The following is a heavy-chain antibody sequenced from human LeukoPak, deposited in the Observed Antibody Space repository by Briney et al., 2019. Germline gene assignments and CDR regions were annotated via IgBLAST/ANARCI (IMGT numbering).Heavy chain of an antibody. J-gene: IGHJ3*02. CDR3: ARLFTVDI. CDR2: IYYSGNT. CDR1: GVSISSSNSY. D-gene: IGHD4-23*01. Sequence: PSETLSLTCTVSGVSISSSNSYWGWIRQPPGKGLEWIGSIYYSGNTYYNASLKSQVSISIDTSKNRFSLKLTSVTAADTAVYYCARLFTVDIWGQGTMVTVSS. V-gene: IGHV4-39*01.